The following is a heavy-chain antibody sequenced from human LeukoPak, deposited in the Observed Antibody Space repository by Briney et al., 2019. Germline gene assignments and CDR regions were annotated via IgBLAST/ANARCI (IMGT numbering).Heavy chain of an antibody. V-gene: IGHV4-34*01. CDR1: GGSFSGXY. J-gene: IGHJ1*01. Sequence: SEXXXXXXXXXGGSFSGXYWSWVRQPPGKGVEWVGEINNGGRINYNPSRKSRVTISLEKNKNQYSLKRTEIAAADTAVYYCARSAILWGLQYFQLWGQGTLVTVSS. CDR2: INNGGRI. D-gene: IGHD2-21*01. CDR3: ARSAILWGLQYFQL.